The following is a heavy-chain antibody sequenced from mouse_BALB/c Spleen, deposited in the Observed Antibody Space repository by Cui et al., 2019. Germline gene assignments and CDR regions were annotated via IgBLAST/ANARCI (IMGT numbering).Heavy chain of an antibody. J-gene: IGHJ2*01. V-gene: IGHV1-72*01. CDR2: IDPNSGGT. D-gene: IGHD1-1*01. Sequence: QVQLQQPGAALVKPGASVKLSCKASGYTFTSYWMHWVKQRPGRGLEWIGRIDPNSGGTKYNEKFKSKATLTVDKPSSTAYMQLSSLTSEDSAVYYCARYDYYGSSYFDYWGQGNTLTVSS. CDR1: GYTFTSYW. CDR3: ARYDYYGSSYFDY.